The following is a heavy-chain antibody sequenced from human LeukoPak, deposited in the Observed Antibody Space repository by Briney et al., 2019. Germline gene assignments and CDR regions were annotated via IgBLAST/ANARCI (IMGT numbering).Heavy chain of an antibody. CDR2: IRSKVNNYAT. J-gene: IGHJ4*02. CDR1: GFTFSGSA. CDR3: ARPYADLGGDFDH. D-gene: IGHD4-17*01. Sequence: GGSLRLSCAASGFTFSGSAIHWVRQASGKGLEWVGRIRSKVNNYATEYAASVRGRFTISGDDSKNTAYLQMNSLKIEDTAVYYCARPYADLGGDFDHWGQGTLVTVSS. V-gene: IGHV3-73*01.